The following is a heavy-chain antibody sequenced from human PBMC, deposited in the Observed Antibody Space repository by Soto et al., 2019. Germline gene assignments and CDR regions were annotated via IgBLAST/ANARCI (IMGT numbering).Heavy chain of an antibody. CDR2: ISAYNGNT. D-gene: IGHD6-13*01. CDR3: AGGASADRYYYYGMDA. Sequence: ASVKVSCKASGYTFTSYGISWVRQAPGQGLEWMGWISAYNGNTNYAQKLQGRVTMTTDTSTSTAYMELSSLRSEDTAVYYCAGGASADRYYYYGMDAWGQGTTVTVSS. CDR1: GYTFTSYG. V-gene: IGHV1-18*01. J-gene: IGHJ6*02.